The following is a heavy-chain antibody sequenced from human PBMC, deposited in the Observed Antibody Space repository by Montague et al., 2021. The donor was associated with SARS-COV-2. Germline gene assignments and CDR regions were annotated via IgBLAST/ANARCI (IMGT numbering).Heavy chain of an antibody. CDR1: GFTFNSYT. V-gene: IGHV3-64D*09. CDR2: ISSNGGST. Sequence: SLRLSCAASGFTFNSYTMHWVRQAPGKGLEYISSISSNGGSTYHSDSVRGRFTISRGNPRNTLFLQMSSLRAEDTAINYCVKDRSPFPMMVVIPPEPFDIWGQGTLVTVSS. J-gene: IGHJ3*02. CDR3: VKDRSPFPMMVVIPPEPFDI. D-gene: IGHD3-22*01.